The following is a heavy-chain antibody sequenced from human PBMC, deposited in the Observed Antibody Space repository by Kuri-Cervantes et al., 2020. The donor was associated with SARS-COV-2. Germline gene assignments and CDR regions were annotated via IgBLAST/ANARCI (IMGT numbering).Heavy chain of an antibody. V-gene: IGHV3-21*04. J-gene: IGHJ6*02. CDR2: ISSSSSYI. D-gene: IGHD2-2*01. CDR3: AGYCSSTSCYGDYYYYYGMDV. CDR1: GFTFSSYS. Sequence: GESLKISCAASGFTFSSYSMNWVRQAPGKGLEWVSSISSSSSYIYYADSVKGRFTISRDNSKNTLYLQMNSLRAEDTAVYYCAGYCSSTSCYGDYYYYYGMDVWGQGTTVTVSS.